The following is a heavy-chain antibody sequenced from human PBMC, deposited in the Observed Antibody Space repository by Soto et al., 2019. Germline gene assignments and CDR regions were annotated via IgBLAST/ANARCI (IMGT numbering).Heavy chain of an antibody. V-gene: IGHV4-31*03. Sequence: QVQLQESGPGLVKPSQTLSLTCTVSGGSISSGGYYWSWIRQHPGKGLEWIGYIYYSGSTYYNPSLKSRVTISVDTSKNQFSLKLSSVTAADTAVYYCARVIVVVVAATLGNAFGIWGQGTMVTVSS. CDR1: GGSISSGGYY. CDR3: ARVIVVVVAATLGNAFGI. J-gene: IGHJ3*02. D-gene: IGHD2-15*01. CDR2: IYYSGST.